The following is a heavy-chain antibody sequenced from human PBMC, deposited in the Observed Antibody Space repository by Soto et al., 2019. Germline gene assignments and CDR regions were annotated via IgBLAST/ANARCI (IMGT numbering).Heavy chain of an antibody. CDR3: ARHDFWAGAPTY. V-gene: IGHV4-34*01. Sequence: PSETLSLTCAVYGGSFSGYYWTWIRQPPGTGLEWIGEINHSGSTNYNPSLKSRVTISVDTSKNQFSLKLTSVTAADAAVYFCARHDFWAGAPTYWGQGTLVTVSS. J-gene: IGHJ4*02. D-gene: IGHD3-3*01. CDR2: INHSGST. CDR1: GGSFSGYY.